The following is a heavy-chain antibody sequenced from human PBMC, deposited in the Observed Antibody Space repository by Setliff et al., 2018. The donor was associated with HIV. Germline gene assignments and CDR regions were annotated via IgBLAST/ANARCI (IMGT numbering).Heavy chain of an antibody. V-gene: IGHV4-38-2*02. CDR2: IDASANT. CDR1: GSSISSNYY. J-gene: IGHJ5*02. CDR3: ARIGSGWSVGWFDP. D-gene: IGHD6-13*01. Sequence: KPSETLSLTCTVSGSSISSNYYWAWIRQAPGKGLEWIGCIDASANTYCIPSLKSRATISIDTSKNQLSLKLRSVTAADTAVYYCARIGSGWSVGWFDPWGQGTLVTSPQ.